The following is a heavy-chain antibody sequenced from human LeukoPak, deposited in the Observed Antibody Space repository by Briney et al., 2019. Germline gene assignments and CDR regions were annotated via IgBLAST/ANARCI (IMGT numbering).Heavy chain of an antibody. V-gene: IGHV3-23*01. D-gene: IGHD1-26*01. CDR2: ISGSGGST. CDR3: AKDIVGVHRGSTALGY. CDR1: GFTFSSYA. Sequence: PGGSLRLSCAASGFTFSSYAMSWVRQAPGKGLEWVSAISGSGGSTYYADSVKGRFTISRDNSKNTLYPQMNSLRAEDTAVYYCAKDIVGVHRGSTALGYWGQGTLVTVSS. J-gene: IGHJ4*02.